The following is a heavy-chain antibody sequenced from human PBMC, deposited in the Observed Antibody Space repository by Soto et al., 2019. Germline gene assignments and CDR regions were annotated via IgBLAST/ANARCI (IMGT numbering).Heavy chain of an antibody. CDR3: ARGFVYGGKIGNFDY. J-gene: IGHJ4*02. V-gene: IGHV1-69*13. Sequence: VASVNVSCKASGGTFSSYAINWVRQAPGQGLEWMGGIIPIFDTANYAQKFQGRVTITADESTSTAYMELSSLRSEDTAVYYCARGFVYGGKIGNFDYWGQGTLVTVSS. CDR1: GGTFSSYA. D-gene: IGHD4-17*01. CDR2: IIPIFDTA.